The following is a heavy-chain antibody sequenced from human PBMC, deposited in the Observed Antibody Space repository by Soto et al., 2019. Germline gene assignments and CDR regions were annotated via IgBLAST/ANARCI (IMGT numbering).Heavy chain of an antibody. CDR2: INPSGGST. CDR1: GYTFTSYY. Sequence: GASVKVSCKASGYTFTSYYMHWVRQAPGQGLEWMGIINPSGGSTSYAQKFQGRVTMTRDTSTSTVYMELSSLRSEDTAVYYCARAYCSSQCLVPAAMSGFDPWGQGTLVTVSS. J-gene: IGHJ5*02. D-gene: IGHD2-2*01. V-gene: IGHV1-46*03. CDR3: ARAYCSSQCLVPAAMSGFDP.